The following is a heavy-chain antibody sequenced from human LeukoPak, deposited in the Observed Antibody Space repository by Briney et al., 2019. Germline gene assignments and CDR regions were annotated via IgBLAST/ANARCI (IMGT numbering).Heavy chain of an antibody. Sequence: GGSLRLSCAASGFTFSSYSMNWVRQAPGKGLEWVSSISSSSSYIYYADSVKGRITISRDNAKNSLYLQMNSLRAEDTAVYYCARASPGARAFGYWGQGTLVTVSS. V-gene: IGHV3-21*01. J-gene: IGHJ4*02. CDR1: GFTFSSYS. CDR2: ISSSSSYI. CDR3: ARASPGARAFGY.